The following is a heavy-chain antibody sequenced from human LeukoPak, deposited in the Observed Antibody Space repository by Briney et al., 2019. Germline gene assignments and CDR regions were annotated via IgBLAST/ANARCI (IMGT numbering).Heavy chain of an antibody. CDR3: ARLLRNIAAGVYYFDY. V-gene: IGHV5-51*01. CDR2: NYPGDSDT. Sequence: GESLKISCKGSGYSYTSYWIGWVRQMPGKGLEWMGINYPGDSDTRYSPSFQGQVTLSADKSSSTAYLQWSSLKASDSATYYCARLLRNIAAGVYYFDYWGQGTLVTVSS. J-gene: IGHJ4*02. D-gene: IGHD6-13*01. CDR1: GYSYTSYW.